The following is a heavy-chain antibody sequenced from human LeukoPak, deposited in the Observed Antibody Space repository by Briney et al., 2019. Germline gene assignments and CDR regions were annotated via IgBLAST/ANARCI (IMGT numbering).Heavy chain of an antibody. D-gene: IGHD6-13*01. CDR3: MRMRLASPGNVY. V-gene: IGHV3-30*04. Sequence: GGSLRLSCAASGFTFSNYAMNWVRQAPGKGLEWVSIVSHDGDSTYYAGSVKGRFTISRDNSKSILYLQMNNLTAEDTAIYSCMRMRLASPGNVYWGQGTLVTVSS. CDR2: VSHDGDST. J-gene: IGHJ4*02. CDR1: GFTFSNYA.